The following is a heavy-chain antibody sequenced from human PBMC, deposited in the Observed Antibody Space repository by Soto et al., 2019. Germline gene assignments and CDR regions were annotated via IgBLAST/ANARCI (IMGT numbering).Heavy chain of an antibody. V-gene: IGHV4-61*01. D-gene: IGHD3-16*01. CDR3: GRVPVDTYMIYWSDP. CDR1: GDSVSSGNYY. Sequence: ASETLSLTCTVSGDSVSSGNYYWTWIRQPPGKGLEWIGSIYFTGSTNYNPSLKSRLTISIDTSRNLFSLRLDSVTAADTAVYYCGRVPVDTYMIYWSDPWGQGTLVTVSS. CDR2: IYFTGST. J-gene: IGHJ5*02.